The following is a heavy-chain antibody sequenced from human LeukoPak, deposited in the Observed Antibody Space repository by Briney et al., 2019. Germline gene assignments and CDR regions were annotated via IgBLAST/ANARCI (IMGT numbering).Heavy chain of an antibody. CDR1: GGSISNGGYY. J-gene: IGHJ3*02. D-gene: IGHD6-6*01. V-gene: IGHV4-30-4*08. CDR2: IYYNGHT. CDR3: ARTSIAARRANAFDI. Sequence: SQTLSLTCTVSGGSISNGGYYWSWIRQLPGKGLEWIGYIYYNGHTYYNPSLKSRVTISVDRSKNQFSLKLSSVTAADTAVYYCARTSIAARRANAFDIWGQGTMVTVSS.